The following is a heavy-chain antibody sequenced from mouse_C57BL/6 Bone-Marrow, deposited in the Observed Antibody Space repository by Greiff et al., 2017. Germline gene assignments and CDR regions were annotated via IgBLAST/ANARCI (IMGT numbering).Heavy chain of an antibody. Sequence: EVKLQESGPGLVKPSQSLSLTCSVTGYSITSGYYWNWIRQFPGNKLEWMGYISYDGSNNYNPSLKNRISITRDTSKNQFFLKLNSVTTEDTATYYCARGGGYGSWYYFDYWGQGTTLTVSS. J-gene: IGHJ2*01. V-gene: IGHV3-6*01. CDR1: GYSITSGYY. CDR2: ISYDGSN. D-gene: IGHD1-1*01. CDR3: ARGGGYGSWYYFDY.